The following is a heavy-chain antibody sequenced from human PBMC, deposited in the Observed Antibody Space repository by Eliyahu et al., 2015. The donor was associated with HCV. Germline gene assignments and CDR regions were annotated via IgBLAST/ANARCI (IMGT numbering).Heavy chain of an antibody. D-gene: IGHD3-16*01. CDR2: ISSSSSYI. CDR3: ARGSGQGAYDYVWGSLAYYFDY. V-gene: IGHV3-21*01. J-gene: IGHJ4*02. Sequence: EVQLVESGGGLVKPGGSLRLSCAASGFTFSSYXXNWXRQAPGKGLEWVSSISSSSSYIYYADSVKGRFTISRDNAKNSLYLQMNSLRAEDTAVYYCARGSGQGAYDYVWGSLAYYFDYWGQGTLVTVSS. CDR1: GFTFSSYX.